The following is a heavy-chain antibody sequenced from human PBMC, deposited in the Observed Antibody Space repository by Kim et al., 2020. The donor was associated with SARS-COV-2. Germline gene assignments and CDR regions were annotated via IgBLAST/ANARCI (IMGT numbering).Heavy chain of an antibody. CDR1: GFTFSSYS. Sequence: GGSLRLSCAASGFTFSSYSMNWVRQAPGKGLEWVSSISSSSSYIYYADSVKGRFTISRDNAKNSLYLQMNSLRAEDTAVYYCAREDGSGSYYKGYYYGMDVWGQGTTVTVSS. V-gene: IGHV3-21*01. CDR2: ISSSSSYI. J-gene: IGHJ6*02. CDR3: AREDGSGSYYKGYYYGMDV. D-gene: IGHD3-10*01.